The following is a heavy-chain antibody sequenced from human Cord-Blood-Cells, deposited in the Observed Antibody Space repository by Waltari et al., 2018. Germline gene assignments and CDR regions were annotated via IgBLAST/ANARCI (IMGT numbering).Heavy chain of an antibody. Sequence: QVQLVQSGAEVKKPGASVKVSCKASGYTFTSYAMPWVSQAPGQRLEWMGWINAGKGNTKYSQKFQGRVTITRDTSASTAYMELSSLRSEDTAVYYCAREGLGLHYYYGMDVWGQGTTVTVSS. CDR1: GYTFTSYA. J-gene: IGHJ6*02. CDR2: INAGKGNT. CDR3: AREGLGLHYYYGMDV. V-gene: IGHV1-3*01. D-gene: IGHD7-27*01.